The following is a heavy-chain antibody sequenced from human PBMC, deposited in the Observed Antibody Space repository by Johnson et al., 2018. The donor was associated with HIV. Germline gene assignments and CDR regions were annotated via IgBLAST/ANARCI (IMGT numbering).Heavy chain of an antibody. CDR3: AKEPLVVPAGTLDAFDI. D-gene: IGHD2-2*01. Sequence: VQLVESGGGLVQPGGSLRLSCGASGFTFSNYAMSWVRQAPGKGLEWVSVIYSGGSTYYADSVKGRFTISRDNSKNTLYLQMNSLRAEDTAIYYCAKEPLVVPAGTLDAFDIWGQGTMVTVSS. V-gene: IGHV3-23*03. CDR1: GFTFSNYA. CDR2: IYSGGST. J-gene: IGHJ3*02.